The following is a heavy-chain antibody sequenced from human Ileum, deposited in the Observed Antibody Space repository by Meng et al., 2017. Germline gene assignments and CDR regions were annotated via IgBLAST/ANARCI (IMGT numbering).Heavy chain of an antibody. CDR2: IDPDGGER. D-gene: IGHD7-27*01. V-gene: IGHV3-74*01. J-gene: IGHJ5*01. Sequence: ESLKISCAASGFTFSSHYMHWVRQAPGEGLFWVSRIDPDGGERNYADSVQGRFTIFRDDARNTLYLQLNSLRAADTAVYYCAKDAGPNWGYNWFDSWGQGALVTVSS. CDR1: GFTFSSHY. CDR3: AKDAGPNWGYNWFDS.